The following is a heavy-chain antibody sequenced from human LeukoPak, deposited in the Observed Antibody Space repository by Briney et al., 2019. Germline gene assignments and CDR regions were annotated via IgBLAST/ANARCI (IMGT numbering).Heavy chain of an antibody. Sequence: GGSLRLSCAASGFIFSSNSMNWVRQAPGKGLEWISSISGSSSSIYYADSVKGRFTISRDNSRNMLYLQMNSLRAEDTAVHYCARGTIAVAGTFFHYWGQGTLVTVSS. V-gene: IGHV3-21*01. J-gene: IGHJ4*02. D-gene: IGHD6-19*01. CDR1: GFIFSSNS. CDR2: ISGSSSSI. CDR3: ARGTIAVAGTFFHY.